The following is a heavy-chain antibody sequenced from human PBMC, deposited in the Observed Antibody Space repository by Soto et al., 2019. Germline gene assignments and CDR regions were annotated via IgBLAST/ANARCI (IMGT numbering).Heavy chain of an antibody. V-gene: IGHV3-23*01. D-gene: IGHD5-12*01. CDR2: ISGSGGST. Sequence: EVQLLESGGGLVQPGGSLRLSCAASGFTFSSYAMSWVRQAPGKGLEWVSAISGSGGSTYHAASGKGRFTISRDNSKNTLYLQMHCLGAEDTAVYYFATRRFSGYLDYWGQGTLVTVSS. CDR1: GFTFSSYA. CDR3: ATRRFSGYLDY. J-gene: IGHJ4*02.